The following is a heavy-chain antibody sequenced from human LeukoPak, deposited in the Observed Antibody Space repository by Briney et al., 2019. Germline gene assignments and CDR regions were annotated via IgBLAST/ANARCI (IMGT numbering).Heavy chain of an antibody. Sequence: SETLSLTCAVYGGSFSGDYWSWIRQPPGKGLEWIGEINHSGSTNYNPSLKSRVTISVDTSKNQFSLKLSSVTAADTAVYYCARAPPFIVVVPAAIKPHNWFDPWGQGTLVTVSS. CDR1: GGSFSGDY. CDR3: ARAPPFIVVVPAAIKPHNWFDP. J-gene: IGHJ5*02. D-gene: IGHD2-2*01. CDR2: INHSGST. V-gene: IGHV4-34*01.